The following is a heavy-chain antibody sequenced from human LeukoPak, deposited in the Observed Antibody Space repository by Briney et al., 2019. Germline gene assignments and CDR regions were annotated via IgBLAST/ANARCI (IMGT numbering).Heavy chain of an antibody. D-gene: IGHD4-17*01. Sequence: GGSLRLSCAASGLSVSRKYMSWVRQAPGKGLEWVSAISGSGGSTYYADSVKGRFTISRDNSKNTLCLQMNSLRAEDTAVYYCATRTVTTAFDYWGQGTLVTVSS. V-gene: IGHV3-23*01. CDR3: ATRTVTTAFDY. J-gene: IGHJ4*02. CDR2: ISGSGGST. CDR1: GLSVSRKY.